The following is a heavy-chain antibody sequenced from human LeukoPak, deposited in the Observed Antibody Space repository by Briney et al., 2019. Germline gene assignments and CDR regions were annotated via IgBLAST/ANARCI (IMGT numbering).Heavy chain of an antibody. CDR1: GGSTSSYY. V-gene: IGHV4-59*01. CDR2: FYYSGRT. CDR3: ARGRRNHYYDSINNFDY. J-gene: IGHJ4*02. Sequence: SETLSLTCIVYGGSTSSYYWSCIRQPPGKGLVWIGYFYYSGRTNYNPSLKSEVTISVDTSKTQYSLKLSSVTAADTAVYYCARGRRNHYYDSINNFDYWGQGTLVTVSS. D-gene: IGHD3-22*01.